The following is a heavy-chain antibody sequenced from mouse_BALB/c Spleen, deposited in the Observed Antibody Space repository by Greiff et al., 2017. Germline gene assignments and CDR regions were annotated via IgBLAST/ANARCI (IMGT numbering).Heavy chain of an antibody. Sequence: EVQLVESGPGLVKPSQSLSLTCTVTGYSITSDYAWNWIRQFPGNKLEWMGYISYSGSTNYNPSLKSRISITRDTSKNQFFLQLNSVTTEDTATYYCATARATGGFAYWGQGTLVTVSA. CDR1: GYSITSDYA. J-gene: IGHJ3*01. V-gene: IGHV3-2*02. CDR2: ISYSGST. D-gene: IGHD3-1*01. CDR3: ATARATGGFAY.